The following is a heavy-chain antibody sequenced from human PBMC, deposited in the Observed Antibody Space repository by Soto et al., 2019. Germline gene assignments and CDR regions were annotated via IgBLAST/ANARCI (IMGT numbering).Heavy chain of an antibody. Sequence: EVPLVESGGGLVQPGGSLRLSCAASGFTFSDYSMHWVRQAPGKGLEYVSVISGNGDSTYYVNSVKGRFIISRDNSKNMLYLQMGSLRAEDMAVYYCSREGEPGTTDYWGQGTLVTVSS. CDR2: ISGNGDST. J-gene: IGHJ4*02. V-gene: IGHV3-64*01. CDR3: SREGEPGTTDY. D-gene: IGHD1-1*01. CDR1: GFTFSDYS.